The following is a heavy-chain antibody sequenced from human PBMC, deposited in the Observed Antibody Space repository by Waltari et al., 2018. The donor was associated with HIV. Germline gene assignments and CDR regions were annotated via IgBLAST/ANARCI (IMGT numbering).Heavy chain of an antibody. J-gene: IGHJ6*02. CDR2: IYYSGST. Sequence: QPPGKGLEWIGSIYYSGSTYYNPSLKSRVTISVDTSKNQFSLKLSSVTAADTAVYYCARPIVVGALGYGMDVWGQGTTVTVSS. CDR3: ARPIVVGALGYGMDV. D-gene: IGHD2-2*01. V-gene: IGHV4-39*01.